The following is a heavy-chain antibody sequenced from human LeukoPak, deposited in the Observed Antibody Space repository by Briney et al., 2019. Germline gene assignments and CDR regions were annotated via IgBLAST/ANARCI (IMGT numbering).Heavy chain of an antibody. J-gene: IGHJ4*02. CDR1: GYSFTSYW. CDR3: ARLSPFCRIEGDGTCYSDY. CDR2: IYPGDSDT. V-gene: IGHV5-51*01. Sequence: GESLKISCKGSGYSFTSYWIGWVRQMPGKGLEWMGIIYPGDSDTRYSPSFQGQVTISADKSISTAYLRWSSLKASDTAMYYCARLSPFCRIEGDGTCYSDYWGQGTLVTVSS. D-gene: IGHD2-15*01.